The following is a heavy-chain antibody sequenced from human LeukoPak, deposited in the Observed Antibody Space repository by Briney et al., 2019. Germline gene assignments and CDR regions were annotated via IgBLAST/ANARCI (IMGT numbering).Heavy chain of an antibody. D-gene: IGHD3-22*01. Sequence: SQTLSLTCTVSGGSISSGGYYWSWIRQHPGKGLEWIGYIYYSGSTYYNPSLKSRVTISVDTSKNQFSLKLSSVTAADTAVYYCSRSGDYDSSGYAFDIWGQGTMVTVSS. V-gene: IGHV4-31*03. CDR3: SRSGDYDSSGYAFDI. CDR2: IYYSGST. J-gene: IGHJ3*02. CDR1: GGSISSGGYY.